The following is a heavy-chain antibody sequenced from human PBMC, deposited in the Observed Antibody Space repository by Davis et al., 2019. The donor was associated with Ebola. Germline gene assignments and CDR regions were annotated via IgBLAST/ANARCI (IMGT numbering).Heavy chain of an antibody. CDR3: ARGGYFDWLTRWHYYGMDV. D-gene: IGHD3-9*01. V-gene: IGHV1-8*01. CDR1: GYTFTTYD. Sequence: AASVQVSCKASGYTFTTYDIHWVRQATGQGLEWMGWMNPNSDNTGYAQKFQGRVTMTGSTSISTAYMELSSLRSEDTAVYYCARGGYFDWLTRWHYYGMDVWGQGTTVTVSS. CDR2: MNPNSDNT. J-gene: IGHJ6*02.